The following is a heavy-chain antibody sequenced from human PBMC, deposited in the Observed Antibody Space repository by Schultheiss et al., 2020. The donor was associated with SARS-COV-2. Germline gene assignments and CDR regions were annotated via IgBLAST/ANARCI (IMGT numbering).Heavy chain of an antibody. J-gene: IGHJ3*02. Sequence: GGSLRLSCSSSGFTFSDYYMSWIRQAPGKGLEWVSYISSSGSTIYYADSVKGRFTISRDNAKNLLYLQMNSLRAEDTAVYYCARAATMIVGRGAFDIWGQGTMVTVSS. CDR2: ISSSGSTI. CDR3: ARAATMIVGRGAFDI. D-gene: IGHD3-22*01. CDR1: GFTFSDYY. V-gene: IGHV3-11*04.